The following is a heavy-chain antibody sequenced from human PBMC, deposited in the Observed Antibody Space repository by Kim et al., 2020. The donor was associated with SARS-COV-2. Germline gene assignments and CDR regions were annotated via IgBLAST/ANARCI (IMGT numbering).Heavy chain of an antibody. J-gene: IGHJ4*02. D-gene: IGHD3-10*01. CDR3: ARLPYYYGSGSYYYFDY. Sequence: LKSRVNLSVDTSKSQFSLKLSSVTAADTAVYYCARLPYYYGSGSYYYFDYWGQGTLVTVSS. V-gene: IGHV4-39*01.